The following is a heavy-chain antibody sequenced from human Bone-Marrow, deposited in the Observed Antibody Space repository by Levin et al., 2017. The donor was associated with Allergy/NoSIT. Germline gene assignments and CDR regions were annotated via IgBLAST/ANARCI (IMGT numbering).Heavy chain of an antibody. V-gene: IGHV4-39*07. Sequence: SETLSLTCTVSGGSISSSSYYWGWIRQPPGKGLEWIGSIYYSGSTYYNPSLKSRVTISVDTSKNQFSLKLSSVTAADTAVYYCARGTTSYYYDSSGYQIRYHNSNWFDPWGQGTLVTVSS. D-gene: IGHD3-22*01. CDR3: ARGTTSYYYDSSGYQIRYHNSNWFDP. J-gene: IGHJ5*02. CDR1: GGSISSSSYY. CDR2: IYYSGST.